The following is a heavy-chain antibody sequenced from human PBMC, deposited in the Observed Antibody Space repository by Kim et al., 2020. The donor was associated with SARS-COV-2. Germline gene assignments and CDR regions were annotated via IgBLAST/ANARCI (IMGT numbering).Heavy chain of an antibody. Sequence: SVKVSCKASGGTFSSYAISWVRQAPGQGLEWMGRIIPILGIANYAQKFQGRVTITADKSTSTAYMELSSLRSEDTAVYYCASVVAAADYYYYGMDVWGQGTTVTVSS. CDR2: IIPILGIA. V-gene: IGHV1-69*04. CDR1: GGTFSSYA. J-gene: IGHJ6*02. CDR3: ASVVAAADYYYYGMDV. D-gene: IGHD6-13*01.